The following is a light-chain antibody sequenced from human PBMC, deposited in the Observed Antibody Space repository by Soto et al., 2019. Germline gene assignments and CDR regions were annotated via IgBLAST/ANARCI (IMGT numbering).Light chain of an antibody. J-gene: IGLJ1*01. Sequence: QSALTQPRSVSGSPGQSVTISCTGTGSDVGGYNYVSWYQQHPGKAPKLMIYTVTKRPSGVPDRFSGSKSDNTASLTISGLQADDEADYYCCSYAGSSSYVFGTGTKLTVL. V-gene: IGLV2-11*01. CDR3: CSYAGSSSYV. CDR2: TVT. CDR1: GSDVGGYNY.